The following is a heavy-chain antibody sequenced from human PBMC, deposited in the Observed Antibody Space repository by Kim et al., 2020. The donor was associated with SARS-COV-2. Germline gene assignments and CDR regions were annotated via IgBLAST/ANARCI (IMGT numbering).Heavy chain of an antibody. Sequence: GGSLRLSCAASGFTFDDYAMHWVRQAPGKGLEWVSLISGDGGSTYYADSVKGRFTISRDNSKNSLYLQMNSLRTEDTALYYCAKEFYSGYGWAYYYYYYGMDVWGQGTTVTVSS. J-gene: IGHJ6*02. CDR2: ISGDGGST. V-gene: IGHV3-43*02. CDR3: AKEFYSGYGWAYYYYYYGMDV. CDR1: GFTFDDYA. D-gene: IGHD5-12*01.